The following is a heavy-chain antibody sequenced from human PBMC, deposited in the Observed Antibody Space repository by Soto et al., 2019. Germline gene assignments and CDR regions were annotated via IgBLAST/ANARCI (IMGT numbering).Heavy chain of an antibody. CDR3: ARDVGATGD. J-gene: IGHJ4*02. CDR2: IIPMLTVT. D-gene: IGHD1-26*01. V-gene: IGHV1-69*08. Sequence: QVHLVQSGAEVKKPGSSVKVSCKAAGGTFSTYTLIWVRQAPGQGLEWMGRIIPMLTVTNSAQKFQGRVTLTADKSTNTAFMELTSLRSDDTAVYYCARDVGATGDWGQGTLVTVSS. CDR1: GGTFSTYT.